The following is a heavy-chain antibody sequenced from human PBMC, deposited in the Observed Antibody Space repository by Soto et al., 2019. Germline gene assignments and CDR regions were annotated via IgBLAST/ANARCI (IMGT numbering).Heavy chain of an antibody. D-gene: IGHD3-3*01. Sequence: EVQLVESGXXXXXXXXXXRLSCAASGFTFDDYAMHWVRQAPGKGLEWVSGISWNSGSIGYADSVKGRFTISRDNAKNSLYLQMNSLRAEDTALYYCAKGERYYTSVDYWGQGTLVTVSS. V-gene: IGHV3-9*01. CDR2: ISWNSGSI. J-gene: IGHJ4*02. CDR1: GFTFDDYA. CDR3: AKGERYYTSVDY.